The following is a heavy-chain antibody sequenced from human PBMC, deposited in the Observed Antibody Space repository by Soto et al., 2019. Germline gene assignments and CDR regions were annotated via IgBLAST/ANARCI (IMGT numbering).Heavy chain of an antibody. CDR2: IKQDGSEK. CDR3: ARERITIFGVVIVYFDY. D-gene: IGHD3-3*01. Sequence: PGGSLRLSCAASGFTFSSYWMSWVRQAPGKGLEWVANIKQDGSEKYYVDSVKGRFTISRDNAKNSLYLQMNSLRAEDTAVYYCARERITIFGVVIVYFDYWGQGTLVTVSS. J-gene: IGHJ4*02. V-gene: IGHV3-7*01. CDR1: GFTFSSYW.